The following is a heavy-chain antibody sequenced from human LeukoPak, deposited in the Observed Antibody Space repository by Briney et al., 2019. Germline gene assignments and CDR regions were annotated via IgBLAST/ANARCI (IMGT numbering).Heavy chain of an antibody. CDR3: ARDLGDSSGYSPPAEYFQH. V-gene: IGHV1-2*02. CDR2: INPNSGGT. J-gene: IGHJ1*01. Sequence: GASVKVSCKASGYTFIDYYMHWVRQAPGHGLEWMGWINPNSGGTNYAQKFQGRVTMTRDKSISTAYMELSRLRSDDTAVYYCARDLGDSSGYSPPAEYFQHWGQGTVVTVSS. D-gene: IGHD3-22*01. CDR1: GYTFIDYY.